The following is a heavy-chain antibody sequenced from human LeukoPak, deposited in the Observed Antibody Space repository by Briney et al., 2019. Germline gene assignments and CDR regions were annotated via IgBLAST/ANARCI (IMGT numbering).Heavy chain of an antibody. V-gene: IGHV3-23*01. CDR2: ISGSGGSS. CDR1: VFTFSSYA. CDR3: ANPPWDAFDI. Sequence: PGESLRLSCAAPVFTFSSYAMSWVRQTPAKVLEMVSAISGSGGSSYYADSVKGRFTISRDNTKNTLYLQMNSLRAEDTAVYYCANPPWDAFDIWGQGTMVTVSS. J-gene: IGHJ3*02. D-gene: IGHD1-26*01.